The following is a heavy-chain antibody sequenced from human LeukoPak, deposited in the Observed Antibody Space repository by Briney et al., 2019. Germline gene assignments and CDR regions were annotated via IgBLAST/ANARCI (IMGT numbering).Heavy chain of an antibody. V-gene: IGHV3-23*01. D-gene: IGHD5-12*01. CDR3: AKSRGYSGYDFDY. Sequence: GGSLRLSCAASGFTFSSYAMSWFRQAPGKGLDWVSAISGSGGSTYYADSVKGRFTISRDNSKNTLYLQMNSLRAEDTAVYYCAKSRGYSGYDFDYWGQGTLVTVSS. CDR1: GFTFSSYA. CDR2: ISGSGGST. J-gene: IGHJ4*02.